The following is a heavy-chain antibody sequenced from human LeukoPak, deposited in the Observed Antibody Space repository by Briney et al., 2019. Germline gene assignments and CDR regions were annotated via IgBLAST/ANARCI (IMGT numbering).Heavy chain of an antibody. D-gene: IGHD2-2*01. V-gene: IGHV3-74*01. Sequence: GGSLRLSCAVSGFTFSNYWMHWARQAPGKGLVWVSRINSDGSSTTYADSVKGRFTISRDNAKNTLYLQMNSLRAEDTAVHYCARGFGTNYNGFDPWGQGTLVTVSS. CDR3: ARGFGTNYNGFDP. J-gene: IGHJ5*02. CDR1: GFTFSNYW. CDR2: INSDGSST.